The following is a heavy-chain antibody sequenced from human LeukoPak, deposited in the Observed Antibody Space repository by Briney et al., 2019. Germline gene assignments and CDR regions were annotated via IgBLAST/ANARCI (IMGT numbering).Heavy chain of an antibody. CDR1: GFTFSSYW. J-gene: IGHJ3*02. D-gene: IGHD6-19*01. CDR2: IKQDGSEK. Sequence: GGSLRLSCSASGFTFSSYWMSWVRQAPGKGLEWVANIKQDGSEKYYVDSVKGRFTISRDNAKNSLYLQMNSLRAEDTAVYYCATSRLGDAFDIWGQGTMVTVSS. CDR3: ATSRLGDAFDI. V-gene: IGHV3-7*01.